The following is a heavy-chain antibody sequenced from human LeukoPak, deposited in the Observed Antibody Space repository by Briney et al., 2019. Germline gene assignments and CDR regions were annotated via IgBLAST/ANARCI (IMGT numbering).Heavy chain of an antibody. D-gene: IGHD1-14*01. CDR3: AKFKLPPTIREGFDH. J-gene: IGHJ5*02. V-gene: IGHV3-23*01. Sequence: TGGSLRLSCAASGFTFNIFALAWVRQAPGQGLEWVSSISGSSGDKLYADSVKGRFTISRDNSKNTLYLQMNSLRVEDTAVYYSAKFKLPPTIREGFDHWGQGTLVTVSS. CDR1: GFTFNIFA. CDR2: ISGSSGDK.